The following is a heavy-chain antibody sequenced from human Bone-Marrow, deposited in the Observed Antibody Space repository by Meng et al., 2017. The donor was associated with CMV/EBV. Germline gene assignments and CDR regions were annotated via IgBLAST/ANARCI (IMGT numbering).Heavy chain of an antibody. J-gene: IGHJ4*02. CDR1: GFSFSTYN. D-gene: IGHD4-23*01. V-gene: IGHV3-21*04. CDR3: ARGYYGGNPTGFPVVDN. CDR2: ITGNSDYI. Sequence: GGSLRLSCLASGFSFSTYNMDWVRQTPERGLEWVGSITGNSDYIHYATSVTGRFTISRDNAKNSLSLQMNGLRVEDTAVYFCARGYYGGNPTGFPVVDNWGQGKRVNGAS.